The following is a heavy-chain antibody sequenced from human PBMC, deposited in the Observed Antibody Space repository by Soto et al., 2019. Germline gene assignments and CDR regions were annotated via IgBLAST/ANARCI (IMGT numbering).Heavy chain of an antibody. CDR1: GGSFSGYY. CDR3: ARGRRYDFWSGYYRRNWFDP. J-gene: IGHJ5*02. V-gene: IGHV4-34*01. D-gene: IGHD3-3*01. CDR2: INHSGST. Sequence: SETLSLTCAVYGGSFSGYYWSWIRQPPGKGLEWIGEINHSGSTNYNPSLKSRVTIPVDTSKNQFSLKLSSVTAADTAVYYCARGRRYDFWSGYYRRNWFDPWGQGTLVTVSS.